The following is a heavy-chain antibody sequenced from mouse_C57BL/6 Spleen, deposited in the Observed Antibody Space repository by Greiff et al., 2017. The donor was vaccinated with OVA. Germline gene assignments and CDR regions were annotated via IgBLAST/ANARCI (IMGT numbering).Heavy chain of an antibody. J-gene: IGHJ2*01. CDR2: IRSKSNNYAT. D-gene: IGHD1-1*01. V-gene: IGHV10-1*01. CDR1: GFSFNTYA. CDR3: VRQGDYGSLFDY. Sequence: EVKLVESGGGLVQPKGSLKLSCAASGFSFNTYAMNWVRQAPGKGLEWVARIRSKSNNYATYYADSVKDRFTISRDDSESMLYLQMNNLKTEDTAMYYCVRQGDYGSLFDYWGQGTTLTVSS.